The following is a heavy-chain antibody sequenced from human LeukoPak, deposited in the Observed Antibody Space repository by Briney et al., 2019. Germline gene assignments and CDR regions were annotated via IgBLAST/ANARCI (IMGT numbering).Heavy chain of an antibody. CDR2: IWSDASNT. V-gene: IGHV3-33*06. CDR3: AKDAERGFDYSSSLNY. D-gene: IGHD4-11*01. Sequence: GGSLRLSCEASGFTFSHYGMHWVRQAPGAGLEWVAVIWSDASNTYYADSVKGRFTISRDNSRNTLYLQMSSLRAEDTAVYYCAKDAERGFDYSSSLNYWGQGTLVTVSS. CDR1: GFTFSHYG. J-gene: IGHJ4*02.